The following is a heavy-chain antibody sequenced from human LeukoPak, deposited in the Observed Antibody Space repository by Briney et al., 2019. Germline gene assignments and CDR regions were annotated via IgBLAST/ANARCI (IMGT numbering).Heavy chain of an antibody. CDR3: AKVAKYYYGSETYYFFEH. CDR1: GFTFSSYW. CDR2: IKQEGTES. D-gene: IGHD3-10*01. J-gene: IGHJ4*02. V-gene: IGHV3-7*01. Sequence: GGSLRLSCAASGFTFSSYWMSWVRQAPGEGREWVSNIKQEGTESSYVDSVRGRFTISRDNAKNSLYLQMHSLRVEHTAVYYCAKVAKYYYGSETYYFFEHWGQGTPVTASS.